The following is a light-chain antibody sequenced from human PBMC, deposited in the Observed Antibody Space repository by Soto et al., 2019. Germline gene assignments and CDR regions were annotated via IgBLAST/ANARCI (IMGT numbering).Light chain of an antibody. J-gene: IGLJ3*02. Sequence: QSALTQPASVSGSPGQSITISCTGTSRDVGGYNYVSWYQHHPGKAPKLVIYEVNNRPSGISERFSGSKSGNTASLTISGLQAEDEADYYCTSYTSSNTLVFGGGTKVTVL. CDR2: EVN. CDR1: SRDVGGYNY. CDR3: TSYTSSNTLV. V-gene: IGLV2-14*01.